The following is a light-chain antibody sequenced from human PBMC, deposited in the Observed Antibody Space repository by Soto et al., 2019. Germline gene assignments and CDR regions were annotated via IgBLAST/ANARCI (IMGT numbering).Light chain of an antibody. Sequence: QSALTQPPSASGSPGQSVTISCTGTSSDVGGYNYVSWYQQPPGKAPKLMIYEVSKRPSGVPDRFSGSKSGNTASLTVSGLQAEDEADYYCSSYAGSNNLGVFGGGTKLTVL. V-gene: IGLV2-8*01. CDR1: SSDVGGYNY. CDR3: SSYAGSNNLGV. CDR2: EVS. J-gene: IGLJ2*01.